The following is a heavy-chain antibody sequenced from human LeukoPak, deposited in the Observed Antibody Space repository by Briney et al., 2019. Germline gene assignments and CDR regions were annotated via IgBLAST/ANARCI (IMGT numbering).Heavy chain of an antibody. J-gene: IGHJ4*02. CDR2: IYTSGST. V-gene: IGHV4-4*07. D-gene: IGHD5-12*01. CDR3: ARVRIVATIFPMMYYFDY. Sequence: PSETLSLTCTVSGGSISGYYWSWIRQPAGKGLEWIGRIYTSGSTNYNPSLKSRVTMSVDTSKNQFSLKLSSVTAADTAVYYCARVRIVATIFPMMYYFDYWGQGTLVTVSS. CDR1: GGSISGYY.